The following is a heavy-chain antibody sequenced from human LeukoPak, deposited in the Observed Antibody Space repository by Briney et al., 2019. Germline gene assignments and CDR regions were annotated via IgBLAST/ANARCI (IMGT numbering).Heavy chain of an antibody. Sequence: SETLSLTCTVSGGSISSYYWNWIRQPPGKGLEWIGYIYYSGSTNYNPSLKSRVTISVDTSKNQFSLKLSSVTAADTAVYYCARDPEDNAFDIWGQGTMATVSS. CDR3: ARDPEDNAFDI. D-gene: IGHD2-15*01. CDR1: GGSISSYY. CDR2: IYYSGST. V-gene: IGHV4-59*01. J-gene: IGHJ3*02.